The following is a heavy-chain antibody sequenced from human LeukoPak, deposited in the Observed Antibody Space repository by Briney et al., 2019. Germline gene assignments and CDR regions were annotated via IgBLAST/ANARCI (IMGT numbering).Heavy chain of an antibody. V-gene: IGHV3-53*01. D-gene: IGHD1-26*01. CDR1: GFTVSSNY. CDR3: AKPSIVGATGDAFDI. Sequence: GGSLRLSCAASGFTVSSNYMSWVRQAPGKGLEWVSVIYSGGSTYYADSVKGRFTISRDNSKNTLYLQMNSLRAEDTAVYYCAKPSIVGATGDAFDIWGQGTMVTVSS. J-gene: IGHJ3*02. CDR2: IYSGGST.